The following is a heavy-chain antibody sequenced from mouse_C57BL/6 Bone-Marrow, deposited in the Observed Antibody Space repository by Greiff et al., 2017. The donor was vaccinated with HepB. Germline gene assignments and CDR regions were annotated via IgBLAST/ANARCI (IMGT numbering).Heavy chain of an antibody. D-gene: IGHD1-1*01. V-gene: IGHV2-2*01. CDR3: ARKRRFYYGSSPWFAY. CDR1: GFSLTSDG. Sequence: VQLQQSGPGLVQPSQSLSITCPVSGFSLTSDGVHWVRQSPGKGLEWLGVIWSGGSTDYNAAFISRMSISKDNSKSQVFFNMNSLQADDTAIYYCARKRRFYYGSSPWFAYWGQGTLVTVSA. CDR2: IWSGGST. J-gene: IGHJ3*01.